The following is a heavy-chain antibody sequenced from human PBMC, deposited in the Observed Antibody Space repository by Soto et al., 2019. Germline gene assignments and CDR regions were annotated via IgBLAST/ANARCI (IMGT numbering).Heavy chain of an antibody. CDR2: INSDGSST. CDR1: GFTFSSYW. Sequence: PGGSLRLSCAASGFTFSSYWMHWVRQAPGKGLVWVSRINSDGSSTSYADSVKGRFTISRDNAKNTLYLQMNSLRAEDTAVYYCARADPSYGDFIFDYWGQGTLVTVSS. V-gene: IGHV3-74*01. D-gene: IGHD4-17*01. J-gene: IGHJ4*02. CDR3: ARADPSYGDFIFDY.